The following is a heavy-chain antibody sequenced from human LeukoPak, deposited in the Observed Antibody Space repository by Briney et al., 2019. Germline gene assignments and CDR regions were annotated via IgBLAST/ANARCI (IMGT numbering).Heavy chain of an antibody. Sequence: SETLSLTCAVSGYSISSGYYWGWIRPPPGKGLEYIGSIHQSGSTYYNPPLKSRVTMSLDTSRNQFSLKLSSVTAADTAVYYCVRDGNYYGYNWFDPWGQGALVTVSS. J-gene: IGHJ5*02. CDR1: GYSISSGYY. CDR2: IHQSGST. V-gene: IGHV4-38-2*02. CDR3: VRDGNYYGYNWFDP. D-gene: IGHD3-10*01.